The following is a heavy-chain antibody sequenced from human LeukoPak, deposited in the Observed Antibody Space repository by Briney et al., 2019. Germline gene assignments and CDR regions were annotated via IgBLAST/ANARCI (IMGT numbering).Heavy chain of an antibody. V-gene: IGHV3-23*01. CDR1: GFNFNNFA. D-gene: IGHD6-19*01. CDR3: AKGHLPIFSGWSTPSYYYYGMDV. J-gene: IGHJ6*02. Sequence: PPGGSLRLSCAASGFNFNNFAMSWVRQAPGKGLEWVSGINFSGSNRYYADSVKGRFTISRDNSKNTLYLQMNSLRAEDTAVYYCAKGHLPIFSGWSTPSYYYYGMDVWGQGTTVTVSS. CDR2: INFSGSNR.